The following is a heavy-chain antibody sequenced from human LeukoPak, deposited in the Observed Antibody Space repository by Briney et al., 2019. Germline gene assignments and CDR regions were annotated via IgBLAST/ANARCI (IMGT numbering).Heavy chain of an antibody. CDR3: TTDLFFGGGWYYFDY. CDR2: IKSKTDGGTT. Sequence: PGGSLRLSCAASGFTFSNAWMSWVRQAPGKGLEWVGRIKSKTDGGTTDYAAPVKGRFTISRDDSKNTLYLQMNSLKTEGTAVYYCTTDLFFGGGWYYFDYWGQGTLVTVSS. D-gene: IGHD3-16*01. CDR1: GFTFSNAW. J-gene: IGHJ4*02. V-gene: IGHV3-15*01.